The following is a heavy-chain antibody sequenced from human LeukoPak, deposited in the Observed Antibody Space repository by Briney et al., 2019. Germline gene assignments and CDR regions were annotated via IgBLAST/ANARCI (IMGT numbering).Heavy chain of an antibody. V-gene: IGHV3-23*01. CDR1: GFTFSNYA. Sequence: GGSLRLSCAASGFTFSNYAMSWVRQAPGKGLDWVSAISNNGGVTYYADSVKGRFTVSRDNSKNTLYLHMNSLRAEDTAIYYCAKAEKTGSYFPYWGQGTLVTVSS. J-gene: IGHJ4*02. CDR3: AKAEKTGSYFPY. D-gene: IGHD1-26*01. CDR2: ISNNGGVT.